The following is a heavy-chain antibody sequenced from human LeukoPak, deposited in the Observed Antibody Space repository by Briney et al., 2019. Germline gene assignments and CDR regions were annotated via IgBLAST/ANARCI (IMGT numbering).Heavy chain of an antibody. J-gene: IGHJ4*02. CDR2: IYYSGST. D-gene: IGHD3-22*01. CDR3: ARGRGDSKGTSFDF. CDR1: GGSISSSSYY. Sequence: SETLSLTCTVSGGSISSSSYYWGWIRQPPGKGLEWIGSIYYSGSTYYNPSLKSRVTISVDTSKNQFSLKLSSVIAADTAVYYCARGRGDSKGTSFDFWGQGTLVTVSS. V-gene: IGHV4-39*01.